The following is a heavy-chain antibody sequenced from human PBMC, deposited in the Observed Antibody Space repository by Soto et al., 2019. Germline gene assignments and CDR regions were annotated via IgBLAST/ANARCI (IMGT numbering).Heavy chain of an antibody. CDR3: AKARCSTTDCYVPDY. V-gene: IGHV3-11*01. CDR2: ISSSGSTI. D-gene: IGHD2-2*01. Sequence: PGGSLRLSCAASGFTFSDYYMSWIRQAPGKGLEWVSYISSSGSTIYYADSVKGRFIISRDNAMNTLYLQMNSLRAEDTAIYYCAKARCSTTDCYVPDYWGRGTLVTVSS. CDR1: GFTFSDYY. J-gene: IGHJ4*02.